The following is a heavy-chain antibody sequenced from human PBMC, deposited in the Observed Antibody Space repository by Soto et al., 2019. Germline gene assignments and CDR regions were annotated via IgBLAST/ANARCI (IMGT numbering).Heavy chain of an antibody. CDR3: ARLYGDYFSYYYYGMDV. V-gene: IGHV4-61*01. CDR2: IYYSGST. Sequence: SETLSLTCTVSGGSVSSGSYYWSWIRQPPGKGLEWIGYIYYSGSTNYNPSLKSRVTISVDTSKNQFSLKLSSVTAADTAVYYCARLYGDYFSYYYYGMDVWGQGTTVTISS. CDR1: GGSVSSGSYY. J-gene: IGHJ6*02. D-gene: IGHD4-17*01.